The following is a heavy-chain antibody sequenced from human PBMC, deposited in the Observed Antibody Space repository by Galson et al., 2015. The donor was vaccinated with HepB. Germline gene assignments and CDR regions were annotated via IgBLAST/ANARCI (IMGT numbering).Heavy chain of an antibody. J-gene: IGHJ4*02. CDR2: ISYDGSNK. CDR1: GFTFSSYA. V-gene: IGHV3-30-3*01. CDR3: AKEAGATSDFDY. D-gene: IGHD1-26*01. Sequence: SLRLSCAASGFTFSSYAIHWVRQAPGKGLEWVAVISYDGSNKYYADSVKGRFTISRDNPKNTLYLQMNSLRAEDTAVYYCAKEAGATSDFDYWGQGTLVTVSS.